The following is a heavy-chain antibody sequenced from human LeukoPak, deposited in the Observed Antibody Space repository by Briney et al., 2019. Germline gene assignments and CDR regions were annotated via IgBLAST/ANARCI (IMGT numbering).Heavy chain of an antibody. J-gene: IGHJ2*01. Sequence: PPETLSLTCAVPGGSTSISNSNWWSWVRQPPGKGLEWIGEISHSGSTNYNPSLKSRVTISVDKSKNQFSLKLSSVTAADTAVYYCARDLHGGNSFTSDWYFDLWGRGTLVTVSS. V-gene: IGHV4-4*03. CDR3: ARDLHGGNSFTSDWYFDL. CDR2: ISHSGST. D-gene: IGHD4-23*01. CDR1: GGSTSISNSNW.